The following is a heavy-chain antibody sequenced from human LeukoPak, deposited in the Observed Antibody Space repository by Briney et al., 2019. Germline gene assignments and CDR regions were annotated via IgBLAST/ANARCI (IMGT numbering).Heavy chain of an antibody. V-gene: IGHV3-23*01. CDR3: ARGAYSGNYYPNYFDY. CDR1: GFTFSSYA. Sequence: PGGSLRLSCAASGFTFSSYAMTWVRQAPGKGLEWVSTISGSGGSTYYADSVKGRFTISRDNSKNTLYLQMNSLRAEDTAVYYCARGAYSGNYYPNYFDYWGQGTLVTVSS. J-gene: IGHJ4*02. D-gene: IGHD1-26*01. CDR2: ISGSGGST.